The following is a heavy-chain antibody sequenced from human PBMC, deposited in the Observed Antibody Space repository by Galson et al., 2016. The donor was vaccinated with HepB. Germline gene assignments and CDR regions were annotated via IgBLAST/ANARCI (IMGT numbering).Heavy chain of an antibody. CDR2: IKEDGSAK. J-gene: IGHJ4*02. V-gene: IGHV3-7*03. Sequence: SLRLSCAASGFAFDSYWMMWVRQAPGKGLEWVANIKEDGSAKYYVDSVKGRFTISRDNAKNSLYLQMNSLRVEDTAVYFCARFGRIGSTYGHFDYWGQGTLVTVSS. CDR1: GFAFDSYW. CDR3: ARFGRIGSTYGHFDY. D-gene: IGHD1-1*01.